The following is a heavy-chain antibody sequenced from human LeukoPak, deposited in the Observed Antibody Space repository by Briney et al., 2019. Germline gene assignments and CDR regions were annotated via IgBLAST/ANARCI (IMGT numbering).Heavy chain of an antibody. J-gene: IGHJ4*02. CDR1: GGTFSSYA. CDR2: IIPIPGIA. D-gene: IGHD6-19*01. CDR3: ASVSSGWYNGYDY. V-gene: IGHV1-69*04. Sequence: SVKVSCKASGGTFSSYAISWVRQAPGQGLEWMGRIIPIPGIANYAQKFQGRVTITADKSTSTAYMELSSLRSEDTAVYYCASVSSGWYNGYDYWGQGTLVTVSS.